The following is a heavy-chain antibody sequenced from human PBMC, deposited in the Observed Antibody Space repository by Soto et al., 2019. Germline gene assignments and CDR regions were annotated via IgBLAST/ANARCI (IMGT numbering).Heavy chain of an antibody. J-gene: IGHJ4*02. CDR2: IYYDGSN. CDR3: AKVVVAATRHTDFDS. Sequence: SETLSLTCTVSGGSINSNNYYWAWIRQPPGKGLAWIASIYYDGSNYYNPSLKSRVTISIDTSKSQFSLRLRSVTAADTAIYYCAKVVVAATRHTDFDSWGQGTLVTVSS. CDR1: GGSINSNNYY. D-gene: IGHD2-15*01. V-gene: IGHV4-39*01.